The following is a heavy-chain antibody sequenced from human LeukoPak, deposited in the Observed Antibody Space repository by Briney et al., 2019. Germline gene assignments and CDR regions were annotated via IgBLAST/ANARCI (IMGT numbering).Heavy chain of an antibody. CDR3: ASSRPALRWAFDY. D-gene: IGHD4-23*01. CDR2: IYYSGST. CDR1: GGSISSSSYY. Sequence: PSETLSLTCTVSGGSISSSSYYWGWIRQPPGKGLEWIGSIYYSGSTYYNPSLKSRVTISVDTSKNQFSLKLSSVTAADTAVYYCASSRPALRWAFDYWGQGTLVTVSS. J-gene: IGHJ4*02. V-gene: IGHV4-39*07.